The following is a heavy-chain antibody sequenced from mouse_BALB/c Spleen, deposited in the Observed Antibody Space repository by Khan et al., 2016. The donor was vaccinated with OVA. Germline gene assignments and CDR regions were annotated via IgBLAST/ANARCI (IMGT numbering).Heavy chain of an antibody. CDR1: GFTFSSYS. J-gene: IGHJ3*01. CDR3: SDHLTGSVAY. CDR2: ISSGGDYT. Sequence: EVKLVESGGDLVKPGGSLKLSCAASGFTFSSYSMSWVRQTPDKRLEWVASISSGGDYTYYPDSVKGRFTISRDNAKNTLYLQMSDLKSEDTAMXYWSDHLTGSVAYWGQGTLVTVSA. V-gene: IGHV5-6*01. D-gene: IGHD4-1*01.